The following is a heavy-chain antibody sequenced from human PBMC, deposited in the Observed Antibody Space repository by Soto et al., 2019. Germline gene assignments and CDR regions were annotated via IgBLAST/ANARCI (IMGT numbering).Heavy chain of an antibody. Sequence: QEQLVESGGGVVKPGGSLRLSCTASGFSFSDYYMSWIRQAPGKGLECIAYISSSGNSIYYADSVKGRFTVSRDNAKNALYLHVNSLPAEDTAMYYCVRDGDYGGTNNWFGPWGQGTLVTVSS. V-gene: IGHV3-11*01. CDR1: GFSFSDYY. J-gene: IGHJ5*02. CDR3: VRDGDYGGTNNWFGP. D-gene: IGHD4-17*01. CDR2: ISSSGNSI.